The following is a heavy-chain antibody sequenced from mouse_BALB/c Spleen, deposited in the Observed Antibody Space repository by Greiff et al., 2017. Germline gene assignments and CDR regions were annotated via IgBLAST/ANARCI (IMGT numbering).Heavy chain of an antibody. CDR2: ISYDGSN. CDR3: ARFIYDGYHRDY. D-gene: IGHD2-3*01. J-gene: IGHJ2*01. V-gene: IGHV3-6*02. Sequence: EVQLQESGPGLVKPSQSLSLTCSVTGYSITSGYYWNWIRQFPGNKLEWMGYISYDGSNNYNPSLKNRISITRDTSKNQFFLKLNSVTTEDTATYYCARFIYDGYHRDYWGQGTTLTVSS. CDR1: GYSITSGYY.